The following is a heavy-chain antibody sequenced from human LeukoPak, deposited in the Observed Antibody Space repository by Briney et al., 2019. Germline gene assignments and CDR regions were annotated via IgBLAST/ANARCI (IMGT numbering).Heavy chain of an antibody. V-gene: IGHV4-39*07. J-gene: IGHJ4*02. Sequence: SETLSLTCTVSGGSISSSSYYWGWIRQPPGKGLEWIGSIYYSGSTYYNPSLKSRVTISVDTSKNQFSLELSSVTAADTAVYYCARAPRYKETSFDYWGQGTLVTASS. CDR3: ARAPRYKETSFDY. CDR2: IYYSGST. CDR1: GGSISSSSYY. D-gene: IGHD1-14*01.